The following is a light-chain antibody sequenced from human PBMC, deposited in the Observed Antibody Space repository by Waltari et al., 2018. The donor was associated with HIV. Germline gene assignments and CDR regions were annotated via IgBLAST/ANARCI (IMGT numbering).Light chain of an antibody. Sequence: LVVTQSPSASASLGASVTLTCTLSSGRNSYAIAWHQQQPETGPRYLMRLHSDGSHTKGAGIPDRFSGSSSGAERYLTISSLQSEDEADYYCQTWGPGIEVFGGGTKLTAL. CDR1: SGRNSYA. J-gene: IGLJ3*02. V-gene: IGLV4-69*02. CDR2: LHSDGSH. CDR3: QTWGPGIEV.